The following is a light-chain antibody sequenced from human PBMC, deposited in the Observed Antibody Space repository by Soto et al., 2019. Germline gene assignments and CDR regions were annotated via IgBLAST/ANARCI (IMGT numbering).Light chain of an antibody. V-gene: IGKV1-5*01. J-gene: IGKJ1*01. CDR1: QSISSW. CDR3: QQYNSYAWT. CDR2: DAS. Sequence: DIEMTQTPATLSASVGDRVTITCRASQSISSWLAWYQQKPGKAPKLLIYDASSLESGVPSRFSGSGSGTEFTLTISSLQPDHFATYYCQQYNSYAWTFGQGTKVDI.